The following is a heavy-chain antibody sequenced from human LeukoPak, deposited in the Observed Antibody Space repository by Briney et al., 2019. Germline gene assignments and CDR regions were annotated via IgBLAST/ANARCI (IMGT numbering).Heavy chain of an antibody. J-gene: IGHJ4*02. V-gene: IGHV3-30-3*01. CDR2: ISYDGSNK. CDR3: ATGVSRGQYYYDSSGS. CDR1: GFTFSSYW. D-gene: IGHD3-22*01. Sequence: GGSLRLSCAASGFTFSSYWMSWVRQAPGKGLEWVAVISYDGSNKYYADSVKGRFTISRDNSKNTLYLQMNSLRAEDTAVYYCATGVSRGQYYYDSSGSGGQGTLVTVSS.